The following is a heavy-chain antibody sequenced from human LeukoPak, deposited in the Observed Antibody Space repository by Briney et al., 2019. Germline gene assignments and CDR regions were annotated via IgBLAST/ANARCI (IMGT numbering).Heavy chain of an antibody. Sequence: VASVKVSCKASGGTFSSYAISWVRQAPGQGLEWMGRIIPILGIANYAQKFQGRVTITADKSTSTAYMELSSLRSEDTAVYYCARDRPHPDHSSGYYASPFDYWGQGTLVTVSS. J-gene: IGHJ4*02. V-gene: IGHV1-69*04. CDR1: GGTFSSYA. CDR3: ARDRPHPDHSSGYYASPFDY. D-gene: IGHD3-22*01. CDR2: IIPILGIA.